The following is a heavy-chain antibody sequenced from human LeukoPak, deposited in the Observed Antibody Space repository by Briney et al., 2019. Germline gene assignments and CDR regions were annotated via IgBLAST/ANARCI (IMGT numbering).Heavy chain of an antibody. CDR2: INHSGST. V-gene: IGHV4-34*01. J-gene: IGHJ4*02. CDR3: AQAGIAGTEIDY. D-gene: IGHD6-13*01. Sequence: SETLSLTCAVYGGSFSGYYWSWLRQPPGKGLEWIGEINHSGSTNYNPSLKSRVTISVDTSKNQFSLKLSSVTAADTAVYYCAQAGIAGTEIDYWGQGTLVTVSS. CDR1: GGSFSGYY.